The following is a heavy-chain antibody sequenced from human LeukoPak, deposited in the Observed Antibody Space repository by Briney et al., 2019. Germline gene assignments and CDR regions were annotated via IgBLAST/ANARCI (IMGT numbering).Heavy chain of an antibody. Sequence: GGSLRLSCAASGFTFSSYWMSWVRQAPGKGLEWVANIKQDGSEKYYVDSVKGRFTISRDNAKNSLYLQMNSLRAEDTAVYYCARTMTTVTTSIYYYYMDVWGKGTTVTVSS. V-gene: IGHV3-7*01. D-gene: IGHD4-11*01. CDR2: IKQDGSEK. CDR3: ARTMTTVTTSIYYYYMDV. J-gene: IGHJ6*03. CDR1: GFTFSSYW.